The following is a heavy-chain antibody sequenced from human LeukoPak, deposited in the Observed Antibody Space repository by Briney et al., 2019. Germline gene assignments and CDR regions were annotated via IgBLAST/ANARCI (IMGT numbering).Heavy chain of an antibody. CDR2: INPNSGGT. J-gene: IGHJ4*02. Sequence: ASVKVSCKASGYTFTGYYMHWVRQAPGQGLEWMGWINPNSGGTNYAQKFQGRVTMTRDTSISTAYMELSSLRSEDTAVYYCATVHHDYVWGSYPFDYWGQGTLVTVSS. V-gene: IGHV1-2*02. D-gene: IGHD3-16*02. CDR1: GYTFTGYY. CDR3: ATVHHDYVWGSYPFDY.